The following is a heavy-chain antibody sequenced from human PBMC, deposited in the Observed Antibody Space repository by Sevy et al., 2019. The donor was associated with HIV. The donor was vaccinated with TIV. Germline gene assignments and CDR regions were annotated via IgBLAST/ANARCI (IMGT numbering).Heavy chain of an antibody. CDR3: ATVGLGYYSGSSYYQGDWFDP. D-gene: IGHD2-15*01. CDR2: LDPGNGEI. J-gene: IGHJ5*02. Sequence: ASVKVSCKVFGYSLRKLSMHWVRQAPGKGLEWMGSLDPGNGEITYAPTLQGRVTMTEDTSTDTAYMELSSLTSEDTATYYCATVGLGYYSGSSYYQGDWFDPWGQGTLVTVSS. CDR1: GYSLRKLS. V-gene: IGHV1-24*01.